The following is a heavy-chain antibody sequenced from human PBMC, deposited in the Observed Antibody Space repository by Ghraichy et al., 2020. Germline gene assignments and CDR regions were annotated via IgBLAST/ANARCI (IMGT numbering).Heavy chain of an antibody. CDR2: NSSNGGST. Sequence: GGSLRLSCAASGFTFSSYAMHWVRQAPGKGLEYVSANSSNGGSTYYANSVKVRFTISRDNSKNTLYLQMDIMRAEDMAVYYCARSGKTMDSYYYYYMDVWGKGTTVTVSS. V-gene: IGHV3-64*01. D-gene: IGHD4/OR15-4a*01. CDR1: GFTFSSYA. CDR3: ARSGKTMDSYYYYYMDV. J-gene: IGHJ6*03.